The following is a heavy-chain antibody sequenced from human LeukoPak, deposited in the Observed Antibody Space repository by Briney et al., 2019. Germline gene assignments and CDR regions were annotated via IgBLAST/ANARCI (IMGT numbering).Heavy chain of an antibody. CDR1: GGSISSYY. CDR2: INHSGST. CDR3: ARVQMRGYYGSGSYFNAFDI. D-gene: IGHD3-10*01. V-gene: IGHV4-34*01. J-gene: IGHJ3*02. Sequence: KTSETLSLTCTVSGGSISSYYWSWIRQPAGKGLEWIGEINHSGSTNYNPSLKSRVTISVDTSKNQFSLKLSSVTAADTAVYYCARVQMRGYYGSGSYFNAFDIWGQGTMVTVSS.